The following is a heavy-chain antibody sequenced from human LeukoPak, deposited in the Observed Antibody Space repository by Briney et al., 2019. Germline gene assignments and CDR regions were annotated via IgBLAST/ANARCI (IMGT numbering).Heavy chain of an antibody. D-gene: IGHD6-13*01. Sequence: GGSLRLSCAASGFTFSSYSMNWVRQAPGKGLEWVSYISSSSSTIYYADSVKGRFTISRDNAKNSLYLQMNSLRAEDTAVYYCARELGGSWYGIRWFDPWGQGTLVTVSS. CDR2: ISSSSSTI. CDR3: ARELGGSWYGIRWFDP. J-gene: IGHJ5*02. V-gene: IGHV3-48*01. CDR1: GFTFSSYS.